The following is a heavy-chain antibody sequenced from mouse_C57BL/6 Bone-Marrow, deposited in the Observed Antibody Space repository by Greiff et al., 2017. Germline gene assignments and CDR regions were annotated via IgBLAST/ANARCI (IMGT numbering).Heavy chain of an antibody. D-gene: IGHD1-1*01. CDR1: GYTFTSYG. CDR3: ARGYYERFAY. Sequence: EVQLQQSGAELVRPGSSVKMSCKTSGYTFTSYGIHWVKQRPGQGLEWIGYIYLGNGYTEYNEKFKGKATLTSDTSTSTASMQLSSLTSEDSAIYYMARGYYERFAYAGEGTLVTVSA. V-gene: IGHV1-58*01. J-gene: IGHJ3*01. CDR2: IYLGNGYT.